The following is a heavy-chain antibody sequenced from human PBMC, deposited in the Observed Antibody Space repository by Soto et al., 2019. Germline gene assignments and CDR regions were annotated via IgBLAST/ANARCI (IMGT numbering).Heavy chain of an antibody. J-gene: IGHJ4*01. CDR3: ARETFSVPTYSCDY. Sequence: ASVKVSCKASGYTFSTYAIHWVRQAPGQRLEWMGWINAGNDNRKYSQKFQGRVTITRDTSASTAYMELSSLRSEDTAVYYCARETFSVPTYSCDYWG. CDR2: INAGNDNR. D-gene: IGHD2-2*01. V-gene: IGHV1-3*01. CDR1: GYTFSTYA.